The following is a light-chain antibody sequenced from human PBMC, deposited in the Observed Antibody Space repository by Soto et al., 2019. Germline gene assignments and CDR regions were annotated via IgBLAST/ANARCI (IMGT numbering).Light chain of an antibody. Sequence: DIQMTKSPSSLSASVGDRVTITCRASQSISTLLNWYQQKPGKAPKVLIYAASSLYSGVPSRFSGGGSGTDFTLTISSLQPEDFATYYCQQSYSTPRTFGQGTKLEIK. J-gene: IGKJ2*01. CDR1: QSISTL. V-gene: IGKV1-39*01. CDR3: QQSYSTPRT. CDR2: AAS.